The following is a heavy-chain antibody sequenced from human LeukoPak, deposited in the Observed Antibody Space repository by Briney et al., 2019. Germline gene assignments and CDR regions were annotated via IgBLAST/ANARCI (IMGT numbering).Heavy chain of an antibody. V-gene: IGHV4-34*01. CDR1: GGSFSGYY. Sequence: SETLSLTCAVYGGSFSGYYWAWIRQPPGKGLEWIGEVHYLGSINYNPSFESRATISAGTSKNLLSLKLTSVTAADTAVYYCTRGGDQYKGGNYWGQGTLVAVSS. J-gene: IGHJ4*02. CDR2: VHYLGSI. D-gene: IGHD3-16*01. CDR3: TRGGDQYKGGNY.